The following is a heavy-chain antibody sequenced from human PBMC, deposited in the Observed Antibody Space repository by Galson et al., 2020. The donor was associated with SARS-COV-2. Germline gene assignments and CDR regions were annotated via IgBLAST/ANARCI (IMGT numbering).Heavy chain of an antibody. CDR2: INPNSGGP. V-gene: IGHV1-2*02. J-gene: IGHJ4*02. CDR1: GYTFTGYY. CDR3: ARAGLYYDYVWGSYRFFGY. D-gene: IGHD3-16*02. Sequence: ASVTVSCKASGYTFTGYYMHWVRQAPGQGLEWMGWINPNSGGPNYAQKFQGRVTMTRDTSISTAYMELSRLRSDDTAVYYCARAGLYYDYVWGSYRFFGYWGQGTLVTVSS.